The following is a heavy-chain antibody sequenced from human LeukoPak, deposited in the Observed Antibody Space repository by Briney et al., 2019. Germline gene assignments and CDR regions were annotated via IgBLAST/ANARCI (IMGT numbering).Heavy chain of an antibody. CDR2: IDPSDSYT. CDR1: GYRFTTYW. Sequence: GESLKISFKGSGYRFTTYWIGWVRQMPGKGLEWMGRIDPSDSYTNYCPSFQGHVTISVDKSINTAYLQWSSLKASDTAMYYCARHATGTTDYWGQGTLVTVSS. D-gene: IGHD1-1*01. J-gene: IGHJ4*02. V-gene: IGHV5-10-1*01. CDR3: ARHATGTTDY.